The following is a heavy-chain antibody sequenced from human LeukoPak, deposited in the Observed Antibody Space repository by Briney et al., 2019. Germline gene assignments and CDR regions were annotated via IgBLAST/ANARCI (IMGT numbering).Heavy chain of an antibody. CDR2: ISSSYI. V-gene: IGHV3-21*01. D-gene: IGHD5-18*01. J-gene: IGHJ4*02. CDR3: ARADWDTAMIDY. Sequence: KPGGSLRLSCAASGFTFSSYSMNWVRQAPGKGLEWVSSISSSYIYYADSVKGRFTISRDNAKNSLYLQMNSLRAEDTAVYYCARADWDTAMIDYWGQGTLVTVSS. CDR1: GFTFSSYS.